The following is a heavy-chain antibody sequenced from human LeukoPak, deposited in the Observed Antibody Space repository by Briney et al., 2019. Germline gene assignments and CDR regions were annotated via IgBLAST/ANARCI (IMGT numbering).Heavy chain of an antibody. Sequence: GGSLRLSCAASGFTFSSYAMSWVRQAPGKGLEYVSAISHNGLSTYYVDSVKGRFTISRDNSKNMLYLHMGSLRVEDLAVYYCASRTDCTSTNCPSAFDLWGQGTMVIVSS. D-gene: IGHD2-2*01. J-gene: IGHJ3*01. CDR3: ASRTDCTSTNCPSAFDL. CDR2: ISHNGLST. CDR1: GFTFSSYA. V-gene: IGHV3-64*02.